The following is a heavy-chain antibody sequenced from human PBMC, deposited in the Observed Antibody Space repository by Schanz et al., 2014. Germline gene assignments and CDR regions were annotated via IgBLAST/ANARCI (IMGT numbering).Heavy chain of an antibody. J-gene: IGHJ6*02. CDR3: ARFNSGSHSPPYYYYGMDV. CDR1: GYTLTGFG. V-gene: IGHV1-18*01. D-gene: IGHD1-26*01. Sequence: QVQLVQSGAEVKKPGASVKVSCKASGYTLTGFGVSWVRQAPGQGREGMGWISAYSGNSKYAQKLQGRVTMTTDTSANAAYMGLRSLTSDDTAVYYWARFNSGSHSPPYYYYGMDVGGQGTTVTVSS. CDR2: ISAYSGNS.